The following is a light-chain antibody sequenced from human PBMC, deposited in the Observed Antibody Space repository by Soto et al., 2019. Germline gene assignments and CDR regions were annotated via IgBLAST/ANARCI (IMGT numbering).Light chain of an antibody. CDR3: QQRSNWPPIT. CDR2: DAS. CDR1: QSVSSY. J-gene: IGKJ5*01. Sequence: EIVLTQSPATLSLSPGERATLSCRASQSVSSYLAWYQQKPGQAPRLLIYDASNRATAIPARLSGSGSGTDFTLTISSLEPEDFAVYYCQQRSNWPPITFGQATRLEIK. V-gene: IGKV3-11*01.